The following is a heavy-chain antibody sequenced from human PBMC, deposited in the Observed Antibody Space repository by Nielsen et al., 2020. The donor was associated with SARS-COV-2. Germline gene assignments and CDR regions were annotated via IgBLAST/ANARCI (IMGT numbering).Heavy chain of an antibody. V-gene: IGHV4-59*13. J-gene: IGHJ6*02. Sequence: SETLSLTCTVSGDSFSSYYWSWIRQPPGKGLEWIGYIFSSGSTNYNPSLKSRVTISIDTSKNRFSLKLSSVTAADRAVYYCASVPLGIAGTTDYYYGMDVWGQGTPVTVSS. CDR3: ASVPLGIAGTTDYYYGMDV. D-gene: IGHD1-20*01. CDR2: IFSSGST. CDR1: GDSFSSYY.